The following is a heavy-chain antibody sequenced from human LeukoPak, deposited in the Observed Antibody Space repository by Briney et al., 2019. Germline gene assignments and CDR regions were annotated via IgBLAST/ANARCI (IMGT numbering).Heavy chain of an antibody. CDR1: GGSISSYY. D-gene: IGHD3-22*01. V-gene: IGHV4-59*01. CDR2: IYYSGST. J-gene: IGHJ4*02. Sequence: SETLSLTCTVSGGSISSYYWSWIRQPPGKGLEWIGYIYYSGSTNYNPSLKSRVTISVDTSKNQFSLKLSSATAADTAVYYCARGADSSGLFDYWGQGTLVTVSS. CDR3: ARGADSSGLFDY.